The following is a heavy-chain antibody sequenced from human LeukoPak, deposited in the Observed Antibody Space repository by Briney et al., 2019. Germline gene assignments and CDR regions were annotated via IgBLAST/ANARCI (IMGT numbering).Heavy chain of an antibody. CDR3: AKDLSGSSHNWFDP. V-gene: IGHV3-30-3*01. D-gene: IGHD3-10*01. CDR2: ISYDGSNK. CDR1: GFTFSSYA. J-gene: IGHJ5*02. Sequence: GGSRRLSCAASGFTFSSYAMHWVRQAPGKGLESVPVISYDGSNKYYADSVRGRFTISRDNSKNTLYLQMNRLRAEDTAVYYCAKDLSGSSHNWFDPWGQGTLVTVSS.